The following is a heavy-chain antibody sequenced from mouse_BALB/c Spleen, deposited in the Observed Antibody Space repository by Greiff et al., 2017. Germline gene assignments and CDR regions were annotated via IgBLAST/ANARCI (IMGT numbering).Heavy chain of an antibody. J-gene: IGHJ1*01. CDR1: GYTFTSYW. CDR3: ARNGYQYFDV. Sequence: QVQLQQPGAELVKPGASVKLSCKASGYTFTSYWMHWVKQRPGQGLEWIGEINPSNGRTNYNEKFKSKATLTVDKSSSTAYMQLSSLTSEDSAVYYCARNGYQYFDVWGAGTTVTVSS. D-gene: IGHD1-2*01. CDR2: INPSNGRT. V-gene: IGHV1S81*02.